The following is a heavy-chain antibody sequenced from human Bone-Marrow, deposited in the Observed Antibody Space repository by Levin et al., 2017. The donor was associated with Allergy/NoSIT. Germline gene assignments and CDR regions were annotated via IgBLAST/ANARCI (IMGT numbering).Heavy chain of an antibody. D-gene: IGHD2-21*01. CDR2: IRSKANSYAT. Sequence: LSLPCAASGFTFSGSAMHWVRQASGKGLEWVGRIRSKANSYATAYAASVKGRFTISRDDSKNTAYLQMNSLKTEDTAVYYCTRPAYCGGVPPCADSWGQGTMVTVSS. CDR1: GFTFSGSA. V-gene: IGHV3-73*01. CDR3: TRPAYCGGVPPCADS. J-gene: IGHJ3*02.